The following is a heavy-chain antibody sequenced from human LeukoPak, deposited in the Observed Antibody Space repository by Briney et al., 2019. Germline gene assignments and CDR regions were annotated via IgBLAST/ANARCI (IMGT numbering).Heavy chain of an antibody. CDR1: GFTFSSYA. CDR2: ISGSGGST. D-gene: IGHD5-18*01. V-gene: IGHV3-23*01. Sequence: PGGSLRLSCAASGFTFSSYAMSWVRQAPGKELEWVSAISGSGGSTYYADSVKGRFTISRDNSKNTLYLQMNSLRAEDTAVYYCALSGYSYGFFDYWGQGTLVTVSS. CDR3: ALSGYSYGFFDY. J-gene: IGHJ4*02.